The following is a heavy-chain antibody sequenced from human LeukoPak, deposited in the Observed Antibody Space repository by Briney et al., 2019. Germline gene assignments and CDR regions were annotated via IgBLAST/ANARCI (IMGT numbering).Heavy chain of an antibody. V-gene: IGHV3-7*03. CDR1: GFTFSSYW. D-gene: IGHD2-2*02. CDR3: ARDRRHCSFTNCYNAYFDY. Sequence: PGGSLRLSCAASGFTFSSYWMNWARQAPGKGLEWVASINHNGNVNYYVDSVKGRFTISRDNAKNSLYLQVSSLRAEDTAVYYCARDRRHCSFTNCYNAYFDYWGQGTLVTVSS. CDR2: INHNGNVN. J-gene: IGHJ4*02.